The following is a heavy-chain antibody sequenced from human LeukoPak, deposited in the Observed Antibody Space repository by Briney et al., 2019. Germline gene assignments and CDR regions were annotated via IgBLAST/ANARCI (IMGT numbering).Heavy chain of an antibody. CDR3: ARDSEDDYGDYGSDP. Sequence: ASVKVSCKASGYTFTSYDINWVRQATGQGLEWMGWMNPNSGNTGYAQKFQGRVTMTRNTSISTAYMELSSLRSEDTAVYYCARDSEDDYGDYGSDPWGQGTLVTVSS. J-gene: IGHJ5*02. V-gene: IGHV1-8*01. D-gene: IGHD4-17*01. CDR2: MNPNSGNT. CDR1: GYTFTSYD.